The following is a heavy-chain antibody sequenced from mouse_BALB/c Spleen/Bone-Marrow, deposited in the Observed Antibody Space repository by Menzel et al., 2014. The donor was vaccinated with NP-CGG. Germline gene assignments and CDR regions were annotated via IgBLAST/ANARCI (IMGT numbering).Heavy chain of an antibody. CDR1: GYAFSTYW. V-gene: IGHV1-9*01. J-gene: IGHJ3*01. CDR2: ISPGTGNT. D-gene: IGHD2-2*01. CDR3: AIIGYQAWFTY. Sequence: QVHVKQSGTELMKPGASVKISCKATGYAFSTYWIQWIKQRPGHGLDWIGEISPGTGNTNNNEKFRGKATFTAGASSNTAYMQLSSLTSEDSAVYFCAIIGYQAWFTYWGQGTLVTVSP.